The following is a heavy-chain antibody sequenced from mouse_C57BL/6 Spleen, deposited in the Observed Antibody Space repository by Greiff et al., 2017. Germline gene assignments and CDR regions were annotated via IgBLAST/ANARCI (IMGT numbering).Heavy chain of an antibody. D-gene: IGHD1-1*01. J-gene: IGHJ1*03. CDR3: ARSSTTVVATDV. CDR1: GYTFTSYW. CDR2: INPSNGGT. Sequence: QVQLQQPGTELVKPGASVKLSCTASGYTFTSYWMHWVKQRPGQGLEWIGNINPSNGGTNYNEKFKSKATLTVDKSSSTAYMQLSSLTSEDSAVYYCARSSTTVVATDVWGTGTTVTVSS. V-gene: IGHV1-53*01.